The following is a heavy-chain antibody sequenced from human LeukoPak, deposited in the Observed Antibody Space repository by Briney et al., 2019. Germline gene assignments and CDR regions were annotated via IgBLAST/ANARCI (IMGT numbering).Heavy chain of an antibody. V-gene: IGHV3-7*01. J-gene: IGHJ6*03. CDR1: GFTFSSYW. CDR2: IKQDGSEK. CDR3: ASSTLDGPLYYYYMDV. D-gene: IGHD1-1*01. Sequence: GGSLRLSCAASGFTFSSYWMSWVRQAPGKGLEWVANIKQDGSEKYYVDSVKGRFTISRDNAKNSLYLQMNSLRAEDTAVYYCASSTLDGPLYYYYMDVWGKGTTVTVSS.